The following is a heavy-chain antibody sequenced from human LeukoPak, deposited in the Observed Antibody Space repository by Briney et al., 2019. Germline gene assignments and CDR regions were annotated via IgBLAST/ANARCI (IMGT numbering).Heavy chain of an antibody. CDR2: INWNGGST. CDR1: AFSFSDYY. V-gene: IGHV3-20*04. Sequence: PGGSLRLSCAASAFSFSDYYMSWIRQAPGKGLEWVSGINWNGGSTGYADSVKGRFTISRDNAKNSLYLQMNSLRAEDTALYYCAKVGATSGPYYYYMDVWGKGTTVTVSS. CDR3: AKVGATSGPYYYYMDV. J-gene: IGHJ6*03. D-gene: IGHD1-26*01.